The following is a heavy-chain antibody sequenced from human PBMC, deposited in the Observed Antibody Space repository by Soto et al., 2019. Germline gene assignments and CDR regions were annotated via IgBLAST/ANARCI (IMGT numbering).Heavy chain of an antibody. J-gene: IGHJ6*02. V-gene: IGHV1-69*01. CDR3: ARGCWIYDSTSYYGMDV. CDR1: GGTFSSYA. Sequence: QVQLVQSGAEVKKPGSSVKVSCTASGGTFSSYAISWVRQAPGQGLEWMGGIIPIFGTANYAQKFQGRVTITADESTSTAYMELSSLRSEDTAVYYCARGCWIYDSTSYYGMDVWGQGTTVTVSS. D-gene: IGHD3-22*01. CDR2: IIPIFGTA.